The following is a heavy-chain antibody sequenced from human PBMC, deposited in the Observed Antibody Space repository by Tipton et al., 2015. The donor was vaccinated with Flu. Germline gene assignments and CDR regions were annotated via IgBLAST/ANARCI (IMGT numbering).Heavy chain of an antibody. V-gene: IGHV4-38-2*02. D-gene: IGHD4-11*01. J-gene: IGHJ5*02. CDR3: ARRDFSKYVSDPKNLFDP. CDR2: IFHTGTT. Sequence: LRLSCTVSGDSIKSDYYWGWIRKPPGKGLEWIGNIFHTGTTYYNPSLNGRITLSVDRSTNQFSLKVISVTAADTAVDYCARRDFSKYVSDPKNLFDPWGQGNPVTVSA. CDR1: GDSIKSDYY.